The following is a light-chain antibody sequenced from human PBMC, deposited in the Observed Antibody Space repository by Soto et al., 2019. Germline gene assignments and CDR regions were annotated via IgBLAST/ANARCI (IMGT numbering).Light chain of an antibody. V-gene: IGKV3-15*01. CDR3: QQYDKWPRT. CDR2: AAS. CDR1: QSINSN. Sequence: EVLMTQSPATLSVSPGDRATLSCRASQSINSNLAWYQQQPGQAPRLLIYAASTRATAVPDRFSGSGSGTDFTLTITSLQSDDFAVYHCQQYDKWPRTFGQGTKVDIK. J-gene: IGKJ1*01.